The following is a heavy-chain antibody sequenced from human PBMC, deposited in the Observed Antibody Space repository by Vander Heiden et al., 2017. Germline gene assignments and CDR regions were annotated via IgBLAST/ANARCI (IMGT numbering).Heavy chain of an antibody. CDR2: IKQDGSEK. CDR3: ARDVYDYVWGSYRYYFDY. D-gene: IGHD3-16*02. CDR1: GFTFSSYW. V-gene: IGHV3-7*01. J-gene: IGHJ4*02. Sequence: EVQLVESGGGLVQPGGSLRLSCAASGFTFSSYWMSWVRQAPGKGLEWVANIKQDGSEKYYVDSVKGRVTISRDNAKNSLYLQMNSLRAEETAVYYCARDVYDYVWGSYRYYFDYWGQGTLVTVSS.